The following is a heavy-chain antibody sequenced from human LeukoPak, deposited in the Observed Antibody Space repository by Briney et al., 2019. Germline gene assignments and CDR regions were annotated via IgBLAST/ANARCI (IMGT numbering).Heavy chain of an antibody. V-gene: IGHV1-69*05. CDR2: IIPIFGTA. Sequence: ASVKVSCKASGGTFSSYAISWVRQAPGQGLEWIGGIIPIFGTANYAQKFQGRVTITTDESTSTAYMELSSLRSEDTAVYYCAGVGSEIGYCSSTSCSNWFDPWGQGTLVTVSS. J-gene: IGHJ5*02. D-gene: IGHD2-2*01. CDR3: AGVGSEIGYCSSTSCSNWFDP. CDR1: GGTFSSYA.